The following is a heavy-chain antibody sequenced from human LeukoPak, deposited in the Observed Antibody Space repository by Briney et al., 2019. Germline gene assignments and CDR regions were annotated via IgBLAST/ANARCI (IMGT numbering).Heavy chain of an antibody. CDR1: GFTLSSYS. Sequence: GGSLRLSPAATGFTLSSYSMNWVRQAPGKGLGWVSSISSRSSYIYYADSGKGRFTIPRDNAKNSLYLQMNSLRAADTAVYYCARNLKTGTTFTALGYWGQGTLVTVSS. CDR2: ISSRSSYI. J-gene: IGHJ4*02. D-gene: IGHD1-1*01. CDR3: ARNLKTGTTFTALGY. V-gene: IGHV3-21*01.